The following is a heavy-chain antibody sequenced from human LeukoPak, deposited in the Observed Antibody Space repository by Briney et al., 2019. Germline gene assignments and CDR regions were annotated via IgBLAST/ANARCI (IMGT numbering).Heavy chain of an antibody. CDR1: GFTFSGYA. D-gene: IGHD5-18*01. CDR2: ISGSGTNT. CDR3: AKGDKPVIAMVKFDY. V-gene: IGHV3-23*01. Sequence: GGTLRLSCAASGFTFSGYAMNWVRQAPGKGLEWVSGISGSGTNTYYADSVKGRFTISRDNSKNTLYMQMNSLRAEDTAVYYCAKGDKPVIAMVKFDYWGQGTLVTVSS. J-gene: IGHJ4*02.